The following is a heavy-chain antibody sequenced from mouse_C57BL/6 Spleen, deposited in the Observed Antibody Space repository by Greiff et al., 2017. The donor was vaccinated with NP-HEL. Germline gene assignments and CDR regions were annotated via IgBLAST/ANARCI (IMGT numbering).Heavy chain of an antibody. CDR1: GYAFSSYW. D-gene: IGHD2-2*01. CDR3: ARGWLRRTPYYAMDY. J-gene: IGHJ4*01. V-gene: IGHV1-80*01. Sequence: QVQLKQSGAELVKPGASVKISCKASGYAFSSYWMNWVKQRPGKGLEWIGQIYPGDGDTNYNGKFKGKATLTADKSSSTAYMQLSSLTSEDSAVYFCARGWLRRTPYYAMDYWGQGTSVTVSS. CDR2: IYPGDGDT.